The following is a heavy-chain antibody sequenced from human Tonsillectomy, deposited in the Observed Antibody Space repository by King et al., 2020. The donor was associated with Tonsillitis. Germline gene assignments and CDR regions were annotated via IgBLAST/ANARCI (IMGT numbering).Heavy chain of an antibody. Sequence: VQLVESGGGLVQPGRSLRLSCAASGFTFDDYAMHWVRQAPGKGLEGGSGISWNSGSIGYADSVKVRFTISIHNAKNSLYLQKNSLRAEDTALYYCAKDVLPRLGYFDYWGQGTLVTVSS. CDR1: GFTFDDYA. J-gene: IGHJ4*02. CDR3: AKDVLPRLGYFDY. CDR2: ISWNSGSI. V-gene: IGHV3-9*01. D-gene: IGHD7-27*01.